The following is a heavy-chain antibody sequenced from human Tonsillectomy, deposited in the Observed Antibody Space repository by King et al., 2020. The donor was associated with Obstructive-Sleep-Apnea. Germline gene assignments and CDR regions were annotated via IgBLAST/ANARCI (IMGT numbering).Heavy chain of an antibody. CDR2: ISSSADSI. CDR3: ARDGGRRYDNDY. J-gene: IGHJ4*02. Sequence: VQLVESGGGLVQPGGSLRLSCVASGFPFNGYTMMWVRQAPGKGLEWLAYISSSADSIYYGDSVKGRFTVSRDNAKNSLFLQMNSLRVEDTAVYYCARDGGRRYDNDYWGQGTLVTVSS. CDR1: GFPFNGYT. V-gene: IGHV3-48*01. D-gene: IGHD3-16*01.